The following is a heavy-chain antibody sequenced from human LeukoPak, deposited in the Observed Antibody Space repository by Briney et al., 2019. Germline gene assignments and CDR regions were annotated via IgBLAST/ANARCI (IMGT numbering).Heavy chain of an antibody. J-gene: IGHJ5*02. V-gene: IGHV4-30-4*08. Sequence: PSETLSLTCTVSGGSISSGDYYWSWIRQPRGKGLEWIGYIYYSGSTYYNPSLKSRVTISVDTSKNQFSLKLSSVTAADTAVYYCARALESAAMDWFDPWGQGTLVTVSS. CDR1: GGSISSGDYY. CDR2: IYYSGST. D-gene: IGHD2-2*01. CDR3: ARALESAAMDWFDP.